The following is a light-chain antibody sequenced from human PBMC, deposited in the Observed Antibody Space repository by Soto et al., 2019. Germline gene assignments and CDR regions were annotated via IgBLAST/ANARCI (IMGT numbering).Light chain of an antibody. CDR1: SSNIGAGYD. CDR2: DNS. J-gene: IGLJ7*01. V-gene: IGLV1-40*01. CDR3: QSYDSSLSGAV. Sequence: QSVLTQPPSVSGAPGQRVTISCTGSSSNIGAGYDVHWYQQLPGTAPKLLIYDNSNRPSGVPDRFSGSKSGTSASLAITGLQAEDEAADYCQSYDSSLSGAVFGGGTQLTVL.